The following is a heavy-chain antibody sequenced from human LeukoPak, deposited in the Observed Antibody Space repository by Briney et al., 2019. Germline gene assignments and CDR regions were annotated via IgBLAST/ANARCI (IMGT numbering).Heavy chain of an antibody. CDR1: GYSFTSYW. CDR2: INPGYSDI. Sequence: GESLNISCKGSGYSFTSYWIGWVRQMPGKGLEWMGSINPGYSDIRYSPSFQGQVTISADKSIRTTHLHWSSPAASLTAIHYCTRHDKGYSGYVTFDYWGQGTLVTVSS. D-gene: IGHD5-12*01. CDR3: TRHDKGYSGYVTFDY. J-gene: IGHJ4*02. V-gene: IGHV5-51*01.